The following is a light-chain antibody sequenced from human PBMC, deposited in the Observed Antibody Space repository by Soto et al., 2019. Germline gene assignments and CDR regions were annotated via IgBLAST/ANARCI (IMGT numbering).Light chain of an antibody. CDR1: QSVRSNY. CDR2: GAF. Sequence: ETVLTQSPGTVSLSPGERATLSCTTSQSVRSNYLAWYQQKPGQAPRLLIYGAFSRATGIPDRFSGSGSGTDFTLTISSLEPEDSAVYYCQHYDGSPRTFGQGTKLEI. CDR3: QHYDGSPRT. V-gene: IGKV3-20*01. J-gene: IGKJ2*01.